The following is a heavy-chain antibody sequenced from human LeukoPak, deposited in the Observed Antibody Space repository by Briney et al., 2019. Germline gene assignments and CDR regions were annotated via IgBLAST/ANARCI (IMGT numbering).Heavy chain of an antibody. V-gene: IGHV4-59*01. CDR3: ARPNYYDSSVSGSGAFDI. Sequence: SETLSLTCTVSGGSISSYYWSWLRQPPGKGLEWIGYIYYSGSTNYNPSLKSRVTISVDTSKNQFSLKLSSVTAADTAVYYCARPNYYDSSVSGSGAFDIWGQGTMVTVSS. J-gene: IGHJ3*02. CDR1: GGSISSYY. D-gene: IGHD3-22*01. CDR2: IYYSGST.